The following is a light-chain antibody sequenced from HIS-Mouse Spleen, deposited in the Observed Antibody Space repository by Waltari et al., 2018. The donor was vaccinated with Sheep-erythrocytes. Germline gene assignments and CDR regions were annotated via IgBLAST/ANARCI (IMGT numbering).Light chain of an antibody. J-gene: IGKJ4*01. CDR1: QYISNS. CDR2: DAS. V-gene: IGKV1-33*01. Sequence: DIQMTQSPSSLSASVGDRVTITCQASQYISNSLNWYQQKPGKAPKLLIYDASNLDTGVPSSFSGSGFGTDFTFTINSLQPEDIATYYCQQYDNLLTFGGGTKVEIK. CDR3: QQYDNLLT.